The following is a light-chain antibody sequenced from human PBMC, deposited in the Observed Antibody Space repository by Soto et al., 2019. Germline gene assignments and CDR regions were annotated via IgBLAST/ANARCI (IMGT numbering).Light chain of an antibody. J-gene: IGLJ1*01. CDR1: SSDIGDYDY. Sequence: QSVLAQPASVSGSAGQSITISCTGSSSDIGDYDYVSWYQQHPGKAPKVLISEVSNRPSGVSNRFSGSKSGNTASLTISGLQAEDEADYYYNSYATGNTRVFGTGTKVTVL. CDR2: EVS. V-gene: IGLV2-14*01. CDR3: NSYATGNTRV.